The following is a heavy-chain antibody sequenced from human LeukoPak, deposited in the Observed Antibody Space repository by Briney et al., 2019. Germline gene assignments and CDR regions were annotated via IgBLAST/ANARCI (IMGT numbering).Heavy chain of an antibody. D-gene: IGHD5-24*01. CDR2: ISSSGSTI. CDR3: ARGRETNYYYMDV. Sequence: SGGSLRLSCAASGFTFSSYEMNWVRQAPGKGLEWVSYISSSGSTIYYADSVKGRFTISRDNAKNSLYLQMNSLRAEDTAVYYCARGRETNYYYMDVWGKGTTVTVSS. CDR1: GFTFSSYE. J-gene: IGHJ6*03. V-gene: IGHV3-48*03.